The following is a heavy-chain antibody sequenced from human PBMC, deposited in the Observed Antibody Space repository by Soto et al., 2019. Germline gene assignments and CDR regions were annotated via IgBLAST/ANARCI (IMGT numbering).Heavy chain of an antibody. Sequence: QITLKESGPTLVKPTQTLTLTCTFSGFSLTTRGVGVGWIRQPPGKALEWLALIYWDDDEGYSPSLKSRLTITKDTSKNRVVLTKTNMDPVDTATYYCAHRPRGYSYHFDYWGQGTLVTVSS. V-gene: IGHV2-5*02. J-gene: IGHJ4*02. CDR3: AHRPRGYSYHFDY. D-gene: IGHD5-18*01. CDR2: IYWDDDE. CDR1: GFSLTTRGVG.